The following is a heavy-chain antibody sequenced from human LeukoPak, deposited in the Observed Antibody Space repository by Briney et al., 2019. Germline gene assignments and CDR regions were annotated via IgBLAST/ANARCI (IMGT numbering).Heavy chain of an antibody. Sequence: GGSLILSCSASGFTFSSYAIHWVRQAPGKGLEYVSGISSDATDTYYADSVKGRFTISRDNSKNTLFLQMSSLRAEDTAVYYCVKAYPTDYYFDYWGQGTLVTVSS. CDR3: VKAYPTDYYFDY. V-gene: IGHV3-64D*06. CDR1: GFTFSSYA. J-gene: IGHJ4*02. CDR2: ISSDATDT.